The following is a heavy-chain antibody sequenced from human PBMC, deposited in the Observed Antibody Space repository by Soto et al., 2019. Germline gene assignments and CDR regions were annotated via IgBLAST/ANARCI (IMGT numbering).Heavy chain of an antibody. CDR1: GGSISSYY. D-gene: IGHD4-17*01. CDR2: IYYSGST. CDR3: ARRLYGDLDY. Sequence: SETLSLTCTVSGGSISSYYWSWIRQPPGKGLEWIGYIYYSGSTNYNPSLKSRVTISVDTSKNQFSLKLSSVTAADTAVYYCARRLYGDLDYWGQGTLVTVSS. J-gene: IGHJ4*02. V-gene: IGHV4-59*01.